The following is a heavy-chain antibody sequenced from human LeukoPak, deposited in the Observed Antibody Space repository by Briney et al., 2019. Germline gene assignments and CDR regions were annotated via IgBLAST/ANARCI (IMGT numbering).Heavy chain of an antibody. CDR1: GYTFTSYG. V-gene: IGHV1-18*04. CDR2: ISAYNGNT. J-gene: IGHJ5*02. CDR3: ARAMVRGVITLWFDP. Sequence: ASVKVSCKASGYTFTSYGISWVRQAPGQGLEWMGWISAYNGNTNYAQKLQGRVTMTTDTSTSTAYMELRSLRSDDTDVYYCARAMVRGVITLWFDPWGQGTLVTVSS. D-gene: IGHD3-10*01.